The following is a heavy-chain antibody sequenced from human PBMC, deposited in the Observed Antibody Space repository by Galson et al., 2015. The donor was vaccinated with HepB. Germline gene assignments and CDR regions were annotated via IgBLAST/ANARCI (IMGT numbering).Heavy chain of an antibody. CDR2: ISYDGSNK. Sequence: LRLSCAASGFTFSSYGMHWVRQAPGKGLEWVAVISYDGSNKYYADSVKGRFTISRDNSKNTLYLQMNSLRAEDTAVYYCAKAISSGSGYYYYGMDVWGQGTTVTVSS. D-gene: IGHD3-10*01. J-gene: IGHJ6*02. V-gene: IGHV3-30*18. CDR3: AKAISSGSGYYYYGMDV. CDR1: GFTFSSYG.